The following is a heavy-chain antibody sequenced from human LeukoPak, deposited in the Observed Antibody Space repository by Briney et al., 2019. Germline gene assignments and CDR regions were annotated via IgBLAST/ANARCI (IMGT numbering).Heavy chain of an antibody. CDR3: ARVRSYYYGSGSYVDY. J-gene: IGHJ4*02. D-gene: IGHD3-10*01. CDR2: INHSGST. V-gene: IGHV4-34*01. Sequence: SSETLSLTCAVYGGSFSGYYWSWIRQPPGKGLEWIGEINHSGSTNYNPSLKSRVTISVDTSKNQFSLKLSSVTAADTAVYYCARVRSYYYGSGSYVDYWGQGTLVTVSS. CDR1: GGSFSGYY.